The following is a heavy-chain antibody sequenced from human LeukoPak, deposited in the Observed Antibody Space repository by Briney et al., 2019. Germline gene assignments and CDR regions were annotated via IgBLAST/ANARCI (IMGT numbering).Heavy chain of an antibody. CDR3: ARLSGTHYEAIDY. CDR2: IYYNGGA. Sequence: NPSETLSLTCTVSGGSITSGSYYWGWIRQPPGKGLEWIGSIYYNGGAYYNPSLKSRVTISVDTSKNQFSLKLSSVTAADMAVYYCARLSGTHYEAIDYWGQGTLVTVSS. J-gene: IGHJ4*02. V-gene: IGHV4-39*01. CDR1: GGSITSGSYY. D-gene: IGHD1-14*01.